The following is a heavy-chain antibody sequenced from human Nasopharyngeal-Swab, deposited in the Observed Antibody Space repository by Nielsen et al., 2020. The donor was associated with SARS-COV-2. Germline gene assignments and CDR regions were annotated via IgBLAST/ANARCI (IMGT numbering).Heavy chain of an antibody. CDR1: SGSFSDFQ. CDR3: ARHIRGWDAFDI. CDR2: INQGGAT. Sequence: SETLSLTCAVFSGSFSDFQWNWVRQSPGKGLEWIGEINQGGATNYNPSLKSRVTVSVDTSKNQFSLRLTSVTAADTAVYYCARHIRGWDAFDIWGQGTTVTVSS. V-gene: IGHV4-34*01. J-gene: IGHJ3*02. D-gene: IGHD6-19*01.